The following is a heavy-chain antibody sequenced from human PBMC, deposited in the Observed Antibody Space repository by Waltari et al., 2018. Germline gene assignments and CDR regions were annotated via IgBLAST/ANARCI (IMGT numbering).Heavy chain of an antibody. CDR1: GGTFSSYA. J-gene: IGHJ4*02. CDR3: SRASRTYYDILTGYYFDY. Sequence: QVQLVQSGAEVKKPGSSVKVSCKASGGTFSSYAISWVRQAPGQGLEWMGWINPIFGTANYAQKFQGRVPITADESTSTAYMERSSLRSKDTAVYYCSRASRTYYDILTGYYFDYWGQGTLVTVSS. V-gene: IGHV1-69*12. CDR2: INPIFGTA. D-gene: IGHD3-9*01.